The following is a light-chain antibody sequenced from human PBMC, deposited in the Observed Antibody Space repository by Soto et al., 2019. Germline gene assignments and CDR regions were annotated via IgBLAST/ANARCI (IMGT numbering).Light chain of an antibody. CDR1: QSIDSW. CDR3: QQYNSYPCT. Sequence: DIQMTQSPSTLSASVGDRVTITCRASQSIDSWLAWYQQKPGKAPKLLIYKASSLESGVPSRFGGSGSGTEFTLTISSLQPDDFATYYCQQYNSYPCTFGQGNKLETK. CDR2: KAS. V-gene: IGKV1-5*03. J-gene: IGKJ2*02.